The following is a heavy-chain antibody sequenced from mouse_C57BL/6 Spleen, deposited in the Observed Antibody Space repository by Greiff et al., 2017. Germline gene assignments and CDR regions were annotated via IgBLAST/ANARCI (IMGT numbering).Heavy chain of an antibody. CDR3: ARTVEETDAMDY. CDR1: GYTFTDYY. V-gene: IGHV1-26*01. Sequence: EVQLQQSGPELVKPGASVKISCKASGYTFTDYYMNWVKQSHGKSLEWIGDINPNNGGTSYNQKFKGKATLTVDKSSSTAYMELRSLTSEDSAVYYCARTVEETDAMDYWGQGTSVTVSS. CDR2: INPNNGGT. J-gene: IGHJ4*01. D-gene: IGHD1-1*01.